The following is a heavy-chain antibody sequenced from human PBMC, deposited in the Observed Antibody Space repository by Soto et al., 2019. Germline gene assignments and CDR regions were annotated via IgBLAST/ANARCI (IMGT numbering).Heavy chain of an antibody. V-gene: IGHV1-18*01. D-gene: IGHD3-10*01. J-gene: IGHJ6*03. Sequence: ASVQVSCKASGYTFTSYGISWVRQAPGQRLEWMGWISAYNGNTNYAQKLQGRVTMTTDTSTSTAYMELRSLRSDDTAVYYCARGKPGLRINYYYYYMDVWGKGTTVTVSS. CDR1: GYTFTSYG. CDR2: ISAYNGNT. CDR3: ARGKPGLRINYYYYYMDV.